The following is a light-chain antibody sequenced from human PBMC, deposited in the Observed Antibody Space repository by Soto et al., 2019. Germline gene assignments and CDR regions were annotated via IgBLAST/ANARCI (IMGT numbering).Light chain of an antibody. CDR3: SSYSGTSALYV. V-gene: IGLV2-14*03. CDR1: SSDIGAYNY. CDR2: NVS. Sequence: QSVLNQPASVSGAPGQSITISCTGTSSDIGAYNYVSWYQQHPGRAPKLMISNVSNRPSGVSNRFSGSKSGNTASLTISGLQTEDEADYFCSSYSGTSALYVFGAGTKVTV. J-gene: IGLJ1*01.